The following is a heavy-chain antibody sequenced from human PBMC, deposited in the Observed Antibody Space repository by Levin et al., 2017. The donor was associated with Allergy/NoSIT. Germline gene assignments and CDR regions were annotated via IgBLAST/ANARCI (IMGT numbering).Heavy chain of an antibody. CDR3: ARGGYCSSTSCFDAFDI. CDR1: GYTFTSYY. V-gene: IGHV1-46*03. J-gene: IGHJ3*02. D-gene: IGHD2-2*01. Sequence: GESLKISCKASGYTFTSYYMHWVRQAPGQGLEWMGIINPSGGSTSYAQKFQGRVTMTRDTSTSTVYMELSSLRSEDTAVYYCARGGYCSSTSCFDAFDIWGQGTMVTVSS. CDR2: INPSGGST.